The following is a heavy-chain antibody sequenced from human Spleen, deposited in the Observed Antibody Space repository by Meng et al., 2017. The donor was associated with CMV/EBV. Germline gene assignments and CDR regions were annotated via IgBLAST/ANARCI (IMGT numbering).Heavy chain of an antibody. Sequence: YTLPGYYMHWLRQAPGQGLEWMGWINPNSGDTNYAQNFQGRVTMTRDTSISTAYMELSRLKSDDTAVYYCARVSSAAGKRGVDFDYWGQGTLVTVSS. D-gene: IGHD6-13*01. CDR3: ARVSSAAGKRGVDFDY. CDR2: INPNSGDT. V-gene: IGHV1-2*02. CDR1: YTLPGYY. J-gene: IGHJ4*02.